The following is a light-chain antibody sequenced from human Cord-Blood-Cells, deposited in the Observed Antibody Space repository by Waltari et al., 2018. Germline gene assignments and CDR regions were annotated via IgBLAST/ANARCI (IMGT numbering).Light chain of an antibody. CDR3: QQYNNWPPYS. CDR2: GAS. V-gene: IGKV3-15*01. CDR1: QCVRRN. J-gene: IGKJ2*03. Sequence: EIVMTQSPATLSLSPGERATLSCRASQCVRRNLARYQQKPGQAPRLLIYGASTRATGIPARFSGSGYGTEFTLTISSLQSEDFAVYYCQQYNNWPPYSFGQGTKLEIK.